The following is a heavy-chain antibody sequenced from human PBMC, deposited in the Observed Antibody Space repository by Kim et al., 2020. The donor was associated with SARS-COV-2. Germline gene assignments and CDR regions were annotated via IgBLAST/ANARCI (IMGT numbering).Heavy chain of an antibody. V-gene: IGHV4-59*01. CDR2: IYYSGST. J-gene: IGHJ5*02. Sequence: SETLSLTCTVSGGSISSYYWSWIRQPPGKGLEWIGYIYYSGSTNYNPSLKSRVTISVDTSKNQFSLKLSSVTAADTAVYYCARDIRYSGYDLNWFDPWGQGTLVTVSS. CDR1: GGSISSYY. D-gene: IGHD5-12*01. CDR3: ARDIRYSGYDLNWFDP.